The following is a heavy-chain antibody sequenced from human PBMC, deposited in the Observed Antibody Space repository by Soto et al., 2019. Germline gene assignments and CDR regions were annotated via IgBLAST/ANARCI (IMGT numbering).Heavy chain of an antibody. J-gene: IGHJ4*02. Sequence: GGSLRLSCAASGFTFSTYAMSWVRQAPGKGLEWVSTISDSGGATYYAASVKGRFTISRDNSKNTLYLLMNSLSAEDTALYYCAKLHGSGTYYNFPDYWGQGTLVTVSS. D-gene: IGHD3-10*01. CDR1: GFTFSTYA. V-gene: IGHV3-23*01. CDR2: ISDSGGAT. CDR3: AKLHGSGTYYNFPDY.